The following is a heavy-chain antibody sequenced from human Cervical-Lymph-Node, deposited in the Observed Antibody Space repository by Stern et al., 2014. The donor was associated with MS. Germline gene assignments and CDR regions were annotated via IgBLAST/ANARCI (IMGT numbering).Heavy chain of an antibody. Sequence: VQLVESGGGVVQPGRSLRLACAASGFTFSSYGVHWVRQAPDKGLEWVAVIWYDGSNKYYADSVKGRFTISRDNSKNTLYLQMNSLRAEDTAVYYCARDSSKGGSNYWGQGTLVTVSS. V-gene: IGHV3-33*01. CDR3: ARDSSKGGSNY. J-gene: IGHJ4*02. D-gene: IGHD2-2*01. CDR2: IWYDGSNK. CDR1: GFTFSSYG.